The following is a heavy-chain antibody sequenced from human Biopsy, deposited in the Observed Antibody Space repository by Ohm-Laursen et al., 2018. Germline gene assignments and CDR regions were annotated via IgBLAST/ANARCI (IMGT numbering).Heavy chain of an antibody. CDR2: VYYTGNT. CDR3: VRQGGYFQN. CDR1: GGSVGSGTFH. D-gene: IGHD5-12*01. J-gene: IGHJ1*01. V-gene: IGHV4-61*01. Sequence: TLSLTCSVSGGSVGSGTFHWGWIRQPPGRGLEWIGHVYYTGNTNYNPSLKSRVTISMDMSKNQFSLRLSSVTAADTAVHYCVRQGGYFQNWGPGSQVAVSS.